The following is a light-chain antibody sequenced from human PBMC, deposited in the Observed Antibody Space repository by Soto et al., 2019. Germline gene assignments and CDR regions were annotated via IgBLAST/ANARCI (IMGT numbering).Light chain of an antibody. V-gene: IGKV3-11*01. CDR3: QQRNIWPPVT. J-gene: IGKJ5*01. CDR2: GAF. CDR1: PSVPNY. Sequence: EIVLTQSAATLSLSPGEIATLSCRASPSVPNYLAWYQQKPGQAPGLLIYGAFNRATGIPARFSGSGSGADFTLTISSLEPEDFAVYYCQQRNIWPPVTFGQGTRLEIK.